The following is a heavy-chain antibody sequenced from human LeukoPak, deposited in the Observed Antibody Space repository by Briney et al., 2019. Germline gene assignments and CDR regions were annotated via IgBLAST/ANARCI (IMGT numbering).Heavy chain of an antibody. V-gene: IGHV3-23*01. Sequence: GGSLRLSCAASGFTFNTYAMSWVRQAPGKGLEWVSTISGGGGYTYYADSVKGRFTISRDNSKTTLYLQMGSLRAEDTALYYCAKSPVTIYLYYYGLDVWGQGTTVTVSS. CDR2: ISGGGGYT. CDR3: AKSPVTIYLYYYGLDV. CDR1: GFTFNTYA. D-gene: IGHD4-17*01. J-gene: IGHJ6*02.